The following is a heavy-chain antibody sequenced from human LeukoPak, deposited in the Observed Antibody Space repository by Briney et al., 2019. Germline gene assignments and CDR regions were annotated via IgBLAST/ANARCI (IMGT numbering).Heavy chain of an antibody. V-gene: IGHV3-21*05. CDR1: GFTFSTHS. CDR2: ISHTGNDI. J-gene: IGHJ3*02. D-gene: IGHD3-10*01. Sequence: GGSLRLSCAASGFTFSTHSMNWVRQAPGKGLEWVSYISHTGNDIYYGESVKGRFTISRDNAKNSLYLQMHTLRAEDTAVYYCAGDGAGVLPGDAFDIWSQGTMVTVSS. CDR3: AGDGAGVLPGDAFDI.